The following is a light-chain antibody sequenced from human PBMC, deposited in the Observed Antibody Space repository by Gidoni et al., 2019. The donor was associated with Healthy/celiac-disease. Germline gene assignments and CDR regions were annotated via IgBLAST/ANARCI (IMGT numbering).Light chain of an antibody. Sequence: PGERATLFCRATQPVSGNFLAWYQQKPGQPPSLLIYDTSRRATGVPDRFSGSGSGTDFSLLISRLQTEASALYYCQQYGASPLTFGGGTRVEI. J-gene: IGKJ4*01. CDR1: QPVSGNF. V-gene: IGKV3-20*01. CDR2: DTS. CDR3: QQYGASPLT.